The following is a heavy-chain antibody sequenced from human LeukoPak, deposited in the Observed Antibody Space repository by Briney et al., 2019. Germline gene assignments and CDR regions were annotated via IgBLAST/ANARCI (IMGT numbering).Heavy chain of an antibody. CDR2: ISSSGSTI. CDR1: GFTFSSYE. V-gene: IGHV3-48*03. CDR3: ARLKYYYDSSGSDGY. J-gene: IGHJ4*02. D-gene: IGHD3-22*01. Sequence: PGGSLRLSCAASGFTFSSYEMDWVRQAPGKGLEWVSYISSSGSTIYYADSVKGRFTISRDNAKNSLYLQMNSLRAEDTAVYYCARLKYYYDSSGSDGYWGQGTLVTVSS.